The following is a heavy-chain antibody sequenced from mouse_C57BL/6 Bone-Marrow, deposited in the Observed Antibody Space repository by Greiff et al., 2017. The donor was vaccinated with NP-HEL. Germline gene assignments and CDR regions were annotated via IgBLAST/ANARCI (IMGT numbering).Heavy chain of an antibody. V-gene: IGHV1-15*01. D-gene: IGHD2-3*01. J-gene: IGHJ3*01. CDR1: GYTFTDYE. CDR2: IDPETGGT. CDR3: TMMGSTLFAY. Sequence: QVQLQQSGAELVRPGASVTLSCKASGYTFTDYEMHWVKQTPVHGLEWIGAIDPETGGTAYNQKFKGKAILTADKSSSTAYMELRSLTSEDSAVYYCTMMGSTLFAYWGQGTLVTVSA.